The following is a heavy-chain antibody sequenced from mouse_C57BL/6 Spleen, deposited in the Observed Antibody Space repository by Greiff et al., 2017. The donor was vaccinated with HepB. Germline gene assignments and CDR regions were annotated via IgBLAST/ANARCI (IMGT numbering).Heavy chain of an antibody. J-gene: IGHJ1*03. Sequence: EVKLQQSGPGLAKPSQTLSLTCFVTGYSITSVYWNWIRKFPGNKLEYMGYISYSGSTYYNPSIKSRISITRDTSKNQYYLQLNSVTTEYTATYYCARVPYYGSSSGYFDVWGTGTTVTVSS. CDR3: ARVPYYGSSSGYFDV. CDR2: ISYSGST. CDR1: GYSITSVY. D-gene: IGHD1-1*01. V-gene: IGHV3-8*01.